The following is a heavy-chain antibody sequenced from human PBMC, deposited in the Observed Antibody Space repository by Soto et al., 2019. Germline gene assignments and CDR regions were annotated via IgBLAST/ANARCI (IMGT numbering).Heavy chain of an antibody. CDR1: GFTFSSHA. CDR2: IWFDGRNK. CDR3: ARAAYTSGYYYFDH. J-gene: IGHJ4*02. V-gene: IGHV3-33*01. D-gene: IGHD6-19*01. Sequence: GGSLRLSCASSGFTFSSHAMHWVRQAPGKGLEWVANIWFDGRNKNYADSVKGRFTISRDNSKNTLFLQVNSLRAEDTAIYYCARAAYTSGYYYFDHSGQGTPVTVSS.